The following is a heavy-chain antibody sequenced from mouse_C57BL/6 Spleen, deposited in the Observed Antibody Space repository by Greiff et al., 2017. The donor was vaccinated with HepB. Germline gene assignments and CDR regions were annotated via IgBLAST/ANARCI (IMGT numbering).Heavy chain of an antibody. Sequence: EVQRVESGGGLVKPGGSLKLSCAASGFTFSSYAMSWVRQTPEKRLEWVATISDGGSYTYYPDNVKGRFTISRDNAKNNLYLQMSHLKSEDTAMYYCARAPIYDGYYPYAMDYWGQGTSVTVSS. J-gene: IGHJ4*01. CDR1: GFTFSSYA. D-gene: IGHD2-3*01. CDR3: ARAPIYDGYYPYAMDY. V-gene: IGHV5-4*01. CDR2: ISDGGSYT.